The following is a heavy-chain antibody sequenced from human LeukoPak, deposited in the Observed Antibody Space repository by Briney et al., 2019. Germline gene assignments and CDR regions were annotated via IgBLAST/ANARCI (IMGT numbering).Heavy chain of an antibody. CDR1: GGSFSGYY. V-gene: IGHV4-59*08. D-gene: IGHD5-24*01. CDR3: ASELATITLAY. CDR2: IYYSGST. Sequence: SETLSLTCAVYGGSFSGYYWSWIRQPPGKGLEWIGYIYYSGSTNYNPSLKSRVTISVDTSKNQFSLKLSSVTAADTAVYYCASELATITLAYWGQGTLVTVSS. J-gene: IGHJ4*02.